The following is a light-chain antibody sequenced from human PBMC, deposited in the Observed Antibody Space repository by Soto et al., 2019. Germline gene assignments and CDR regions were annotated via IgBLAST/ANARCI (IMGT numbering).Light chain of an antibody. V-gene: IGKV3-20*01. Sequence: EIVLTQSPGTLSLSPGERATLSCRASQSVVSSHLAWYQQKPGLAPRLLLYCVSSRATRIPDRFSGSGSGTDCTFSISGLAPEDFEVYYCQQYEIAPKTFGQVTKVEIK. CDR2: CVS. J-gene: IGKJ1*01. CDR1: QSVVSSH. CDR3: QQYEIAPKT.